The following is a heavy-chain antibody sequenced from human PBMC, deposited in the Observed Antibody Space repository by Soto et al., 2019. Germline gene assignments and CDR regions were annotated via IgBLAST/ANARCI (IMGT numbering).Heavy chain of an antibody. V-gene: IGHV1-3*01. Sequence: ASVKVSCKASGYTFTSYAMHWVRQAPGQRLEWMGWINAGNGNTKYSQKFQGRVTITRDTSASTAYMELSSLRSEDTAVYYCARHYCSSSRCYVGNNWFDPWGQGTLVTVSS. CDR2: INAGNGNT. J-gene: IGHJ5*02. CDR3: ARHYCSSSRCYVGNNWFDP. CDR1: GYTFTSYA. D-gene: IGHD2-2*01.